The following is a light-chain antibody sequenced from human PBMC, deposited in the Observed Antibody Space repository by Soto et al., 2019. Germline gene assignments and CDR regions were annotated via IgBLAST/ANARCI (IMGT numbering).Light chain of an antibody. J-gene: IGKJ1*01. CDR3: QQYNSYPWT. V-gene: IGKV1-5*01. Sequence: DIQMTQSPSTPSASVGDRGTIPCPASQSISSWLAWYQQKPGKAPKLLIYDASSLESGVPSRFSGSGSGTEFTLTISSLQPDDFATYYCQQYNSYPWTFGQGTKVDIK. CDR1: QSISSW. CDR2: DAS.